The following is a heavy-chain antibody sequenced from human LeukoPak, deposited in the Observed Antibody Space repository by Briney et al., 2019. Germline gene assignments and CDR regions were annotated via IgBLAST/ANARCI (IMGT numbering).Heavy chain of an antibody. CDR1: GYTFTGYY. CDR3: ARSGSGYYFIDY. J-gene: IGHJ4*02. D-gene: IGHD3-22*01. Sequence: ASVKVSCKASGYTFTGYYMHWVRQAPGQGLEWMGWINPNSGGTNYAQKFQGRVTMTRDTFISTAYMELSRLRSDDTAVYYCARSGSGYYFIDYWGQGTLVTVSS. CDR2: INPNSGGT. V-gene: IGHV1-2*02.